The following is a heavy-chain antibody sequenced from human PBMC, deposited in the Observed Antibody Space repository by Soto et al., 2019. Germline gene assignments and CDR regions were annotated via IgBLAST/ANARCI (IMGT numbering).Heavy chain of an antibody. CDR2: IDPSDSYT. J-gene: IGHJ6*02. V-gene: IGHV5-10-1*01. D-gene: IGHD2-2*01. Sequence: GESLKISCKGSGYSFTNYWISWVRQMPGKGLEWMGRIDPSDSYTNYSPSFQGHVTISTDKSINTAYLQWSSLKASDTAMYYCARYCSSPSCYAPYGMDVWGQATTVTVS. CDR3: ARYCSSPSCYAPYGMDV. CDR1: GYSFTNYW.